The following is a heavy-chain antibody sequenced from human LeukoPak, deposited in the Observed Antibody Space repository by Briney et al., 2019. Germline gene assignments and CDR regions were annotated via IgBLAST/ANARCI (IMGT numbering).Heavy chain of an antibody. CDR3: ARQGGSFFSFSTFFDY. Sequence: GGSLRLSCVASGFTFSSYWMSWVRQAPGKGLEYMANIKQDGSEKYYVDSVKGRFTISRDNAKNSLYLQMNGLRAEDTAVYYCARQGGSFFSFSTFFDYWGQGTLVTVSS. D-gene: IGHD1-26*01. CDR2: IKQDGSEK. CDR1: GFTFSSYW. J-gene: IGHJ4*02. V-gene: IGHV3-7*01.